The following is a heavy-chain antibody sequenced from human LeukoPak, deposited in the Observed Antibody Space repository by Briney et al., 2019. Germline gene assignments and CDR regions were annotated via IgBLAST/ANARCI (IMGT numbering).Heavy chain of an antibody. Sequence: GGSLRLSCAASGFTFSNYNLNWVRQAPGKGLEWVSSISSSSYIYYADSVKGRFTVSRDNAKNSLYLQMNSLKTEDTAVYYCTRRFNNWFDSWGQGTLVTVSS. CDR1: GFTFSNYN. V-gene: IGHV3-21*04. CDR2: ISSSSYI. J-gene: IGHJ5*01. CDR3: TRRFNNWFDS.